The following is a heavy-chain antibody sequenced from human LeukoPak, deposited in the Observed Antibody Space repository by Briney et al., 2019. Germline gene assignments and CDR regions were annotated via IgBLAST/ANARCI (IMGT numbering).Heavy chain of an antibody. V-gene: IGHV3-48*01. CDR2: ISSSSSPI. CDR1: GFIFSSYS. CDR3: ARDHHRRHYDSQARDTFDI. D-gene: IGHD3-22*01. J-gene: IGHJ3*02. Sequence: GGSLRLSCAASGFIFSSYSMNWVRQAPGKGLEWVSYISSSSSPIYYADSVKGRFTISRDNAKNSLYPQMNSLRAEDTAVYYCARDHHRRHYDSQARDTFDIWGQGTMVTVSS.